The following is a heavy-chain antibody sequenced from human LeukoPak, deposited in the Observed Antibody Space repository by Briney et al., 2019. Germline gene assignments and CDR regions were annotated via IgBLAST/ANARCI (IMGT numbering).Heavy chain of an antibody. CDR2: INSDGGST. Sequence: GGSLILSCTASGFTLSSYRMHYVPQAPGKALVWVSRINSDGGSTSYPDSVKGGFTISRDNAKNTLYLQMNSLRAEDTAVYYCARRIQGMAPYYFDYWGQGTLVTVSS. CDR3: ARRIQGMAPYYFDY. J-gene: IGHJ4*02. V-gene: IGHV3-74*01. CDR1: GFTLSSYR. D-gene: IGHD5-24*01.